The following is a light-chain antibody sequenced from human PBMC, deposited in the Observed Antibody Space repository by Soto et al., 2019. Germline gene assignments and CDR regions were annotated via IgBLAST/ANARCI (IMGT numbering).Light chain of an antibody. CDR2: DVN. Sequence: QYALTQPASVSGSPGQSITISCAGTSSDVGGYNYVSWYQQHPGKAPKLIIYDVNNRPSGVANRFSGSKSDNTASLTISGLQAEDEADYYCTSYTSFRAYVFGTGTKVTVL. J-gene: IGLJ1*01. CDR3: TSYTSFRAYV. CDR1: SSDVGGYNY. V-gene: IGLV2-14*01.